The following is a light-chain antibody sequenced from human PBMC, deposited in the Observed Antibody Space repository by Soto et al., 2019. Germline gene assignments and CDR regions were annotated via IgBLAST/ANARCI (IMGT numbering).Light chain of an antibody. J-gene: IGKJ1*01. CDR2: WAS. CDR3: QQYFRPWT. CDR1: QSVLYSSNNKNY. Sequence: DIVMTQSPDSLAVSLGERATINCKSSQSVLYSSNNKNYLAWYQQKPGQPPKLLLYWASTRESGVPDRFSGSGSGTDFTLTISSLQAEDVAVYYCQQYFRPWTFGQGTKVEIK. V-gene: IGKV4-1*01.